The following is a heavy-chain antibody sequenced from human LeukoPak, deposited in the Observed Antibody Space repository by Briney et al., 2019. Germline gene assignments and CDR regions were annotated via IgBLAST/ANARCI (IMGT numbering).Heavy chain of an antibody. CDR3: ARGRVTTLYYFDY. CDR2: TRNKANSYTT. CDR1: GFTFSDHC. V-gene: IGHV3-72*01. D-gene: IGHD4-17*01. Sequence: QPGGSLRLSCAASGFTFSDHCMDWVRQAPGKGLEWVGRTRNKANSYTTEYAASVKGRFTISRDDSKDSLYLQMNSLKTEDTAVYYYARGRVTTLYYFDYWGQGTLVTVSS. J-gene: IGHJ4*02.